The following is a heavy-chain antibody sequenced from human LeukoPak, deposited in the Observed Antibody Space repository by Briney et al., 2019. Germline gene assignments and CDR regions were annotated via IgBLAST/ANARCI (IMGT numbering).Heavy chain of an antibody. V-gene: IGHV1-69*04. CDR3: AGSRITIFGVAEGGWFDP. D-gene: IGHD3-3*01. CDR2: IIPILGIA. CDR1: GGTFSSYA. Sequence: ASVKVSCKASGGTFSSYAISWVRQAPGQGLEWMGRIIPILGIANYAQKFQGRVTNTADKSTSTAYLELRSLRSEDTAVYYCAGSRITIFGVAEGGWFDPWGQGTLVTVSS. J-gene: IGHJ5*02.